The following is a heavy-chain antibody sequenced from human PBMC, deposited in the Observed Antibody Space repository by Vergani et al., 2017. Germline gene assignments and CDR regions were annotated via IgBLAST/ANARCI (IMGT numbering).Heavy chain of an antibody. CDR2: IYTSGST. CDR3: ARDLVGATTDYFDY. V-gene: IGHV4-61*02. CDR1: GGSISGSFYY. Sequence: QVQLQESGPGLVKPSQTLSLTCTVSGGSISGSFYYWSWIRQPAGKGLEWIGRIYTSGSTTYNPSLKSRVTISVDTSKNQFSLKLNSVTAADTAVYYCARDLVGATTDYFDYWGQGTLVTVSS. D-gene: IGHD1-26*01. J-gene: IGHJ4*02.